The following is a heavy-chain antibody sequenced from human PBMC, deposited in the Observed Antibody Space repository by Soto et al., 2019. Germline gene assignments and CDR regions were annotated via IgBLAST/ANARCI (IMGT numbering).Heavy chain of an antibody. V-gene: IGHV1-24*01. CDR2: FDPEDGET. CDR3: ARDKLQYYYSSGYSVKHDY. CDR1: GYTLTELS. J-gene: IGHJ4*02. Sequence: ASVKVSCKVSGYTLTELSMHWVRQAPGKGLEWMGGFDPEDGETIYAQKFQGRVTMTEDTSTDTAYMEVRSLRSDDTAVYYCARDKLQYYYSSGYSVKHDYWGQRTPVTVSS. D-gene: IGHD3-22*01.